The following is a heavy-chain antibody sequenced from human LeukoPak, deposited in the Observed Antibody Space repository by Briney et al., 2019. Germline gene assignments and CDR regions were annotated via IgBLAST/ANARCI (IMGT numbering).Heavy chain of an antibody. V-gene: IGHV4-39*01. CDR3: ARHFGLIRWFDY. D-gene: IGHD4-23*01. Sequence: SETLSLTCTVSGGSISSSSYYWGWIRQPPGKGLEWIGSIYYSGSTNYNPSLKSRVTISVDTSKNQFSLKLSSVTAADTAVYYCARHFGLIRWFDYWGQGTLVTVSS. CDR2: IYYSGST. J-gene: IGHJ4*02. CDR1: GGSISSSSYY.